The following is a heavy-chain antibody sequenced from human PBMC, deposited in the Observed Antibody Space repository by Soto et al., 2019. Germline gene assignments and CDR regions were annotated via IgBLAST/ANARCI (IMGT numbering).Heavy chain of an antibody. D-gene: IGHD2-15*01. J-gene: IGHJ4*02. CDR1: GLTFNSYG. V-gene: IGHV3-33*01. CDR3: AREGGGHGFDY. CDR2: IWCDGSNK. Sequence: QVQLVESGGGVVQPGRSLRLSCGESGLTFNSYGMHWVRQAPGKGLEWVAVIWCDGSNKYYADSVKGRFTISRDNSKNTLYLQMNSLRAEDTAVYYCAREGGGHGFDYWGQGTLVTVSS.